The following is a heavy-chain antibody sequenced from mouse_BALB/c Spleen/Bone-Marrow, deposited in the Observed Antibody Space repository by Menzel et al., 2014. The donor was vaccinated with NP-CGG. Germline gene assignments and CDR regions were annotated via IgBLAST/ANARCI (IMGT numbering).Heavy chain of an antibody. D-gene: IGHD1-1*01. CDR1: GFNIKDTY. CDR3: ARNCGSSAFDY. Sequence: EVQGVESGAELVKPGASVKLSCTASGFNIKDTYMHWVKQRPEQGLEWIGRIDPANGNTKYDPKFQGKATITADTSSNAAYLRLSSLTSEDTAVYCCARNCGSSAFDYWGQGTTLTVSS. CDR2: IDPANGNT. J-gene: IGHJ2*01. V-gene: IGHV14-3*02.